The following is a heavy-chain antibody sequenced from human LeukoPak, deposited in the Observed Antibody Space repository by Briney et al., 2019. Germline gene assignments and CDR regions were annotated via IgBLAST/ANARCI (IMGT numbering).Heavy chain of an antibody. J-gene: IGHJ6*02. Sequence: PGGSLRLSCAASGFTFSSYSMNWVRQAPGKGLEWVSSISSSSSYIYYADSVKSRFTISRDNAKNSLYLQMNSLRAEDTAVYYCARDREYDFWSGYYGDYGMDVWGQGTTVTVSS. CDR2: ISSSSSYI. D-gene: IGHD3-3*01. CDR3: ARDREYDFWSGYYGDYGMDV. V-gene: IGHV3-21*01. CDR1: GFTFSSYS.